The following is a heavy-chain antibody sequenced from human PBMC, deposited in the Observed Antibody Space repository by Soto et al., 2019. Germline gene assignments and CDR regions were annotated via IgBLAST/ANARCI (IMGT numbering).Heavy chain of an antibody. D-gene: IGHD2-8*01. J-gene: IGHJ3*02. V-gene: IGHV3-11*06. Sequence: GGSLRLSCAASGFTFSDYYMSWIRQAPGKGLEWVSYISSSSSYTNYADSVKGRFTISRDNAKNSLYLQMNSLRAEDTAVYYCARDGCTNGVCRFDIWGQGTMVTVSS. CDR3: ARDGCTNGVCRFDI. CDR1: GFTFSDYY. CDR2: ISSSSSYT.